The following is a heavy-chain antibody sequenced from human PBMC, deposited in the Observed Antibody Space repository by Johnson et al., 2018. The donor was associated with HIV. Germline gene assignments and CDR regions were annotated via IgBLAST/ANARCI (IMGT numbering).Heavy chain of an antibody. CDR3: AKGVITMIVVATDAFDI. D-gene: IGHD3-22*01. V-gene: IGHV3-30*19. J-gene: IGHJ3*02. CDR1: GGFTFSRYG. Sequence: QVQLVESGGGVVQPGRSLRLSCAASGGFTFSRYGMNWVRQAPGKGLEWVALISHHGSNKDCADSVKGRFTISRDNSKNTLYLQMNSLRPEDTAVYYCAKGVITMIVVATDAFDIWGQGTMVTVSS. CDR2: ISHHGSNK.